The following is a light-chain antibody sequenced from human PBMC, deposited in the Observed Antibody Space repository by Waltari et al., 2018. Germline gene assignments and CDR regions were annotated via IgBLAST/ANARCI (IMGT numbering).Light chain of an antibody. V-gene: IGLV2-18*02. CDR1: SSDVGSYNR. Sequence: QSALTQPPSVSGSPGQSVTISCTGTSSDVGSYNRVSWYQQPPGTAPKLMIYEVSNRPSGVPERFSGSKSGNTASLTISGLQAEDEADYYCSSYTSSSMVVFGGGTKLTVL. CDR3: SSYTSSSMVV. J-gene: IGLJ2*01. CDR2: EVS.